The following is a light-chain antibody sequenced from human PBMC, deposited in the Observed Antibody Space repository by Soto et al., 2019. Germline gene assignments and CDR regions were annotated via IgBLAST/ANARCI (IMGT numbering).Light chain of an antibody. J-gene: IGLJ1*01. Sequence: QSALTQPASVSGSPGQSITISCTGTNSDVGSYNYVSWHQQHPDKAPKLMIYNVYDRPSGISNRFSGSKSGNTASLTISGLQGEDEADYYCSSYTISRTYVFGTGTKLTVL. V-gene: IGLV2-14*03. CDR2: NVY. CDR3: SSYTISRTYV. CDR1: NSDVGSYNY.